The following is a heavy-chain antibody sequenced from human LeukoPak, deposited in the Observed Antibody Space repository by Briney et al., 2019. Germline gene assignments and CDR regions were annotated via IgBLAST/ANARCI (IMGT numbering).Heavy chain of an antibody. CDR2: INPNTGDT. D-gene: IGHD3-22*01. J-gene: IGHJ4*02. CDR3: GRAVLFDYDSVGYYHIDY. V-gene: IGHV1-2*02. Sequence: EASVKVSCKASGYTFTGHYIHWVRQAPGQGLEWMGWINPNTGDTNPAQKFQGRVTMTRDTSIGTAYIDLSRLRSDDTAVYYCGRAVLFDYDSVGYYHIDYWGQGTLVTVSS. CDR1: GYTFTGHY.